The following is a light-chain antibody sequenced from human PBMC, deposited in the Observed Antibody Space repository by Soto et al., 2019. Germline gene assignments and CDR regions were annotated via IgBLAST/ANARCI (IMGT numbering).Light chain of an antibody. V-gene: IGLV1-51*01. CDR3: GTWDSSLSAYV. J-gene: IGLJ1*01. CDR1: SSNIGNNY. Sequence: QSVLTQPPSVSAAPGQKVTISCSGSSSNIGNNYVSWYQQLPGTAPKLLICDNNKRPSGIPDRFSGSKSGTSATLGITGLQTGDEADYYCGTWDSSLSAYVLGTGTKVTVL. CDR2: DNN.